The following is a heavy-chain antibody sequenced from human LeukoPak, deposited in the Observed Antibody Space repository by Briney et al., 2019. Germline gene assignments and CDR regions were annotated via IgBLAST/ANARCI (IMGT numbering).Heavy chain of an antibody. J-gene: IGHJ3*02. CDR3: AREIYGSGSYLWGAFDI. D-gene: IGHD3-10*01. CDR1: GGSFSGYY. Sequence: PSETLSLTCAVYGGSFSGYYWNWIRQPSGKGLEWSGEINHSGSTNYNPSLKSRVTISVDTSKNQFSLKLSSVTAADTAVYYCAREIYGSGSYLWGAFDIWGQGTMVTVSS. CDR2: INHSGST. V-gene: IGHV4-34*01.